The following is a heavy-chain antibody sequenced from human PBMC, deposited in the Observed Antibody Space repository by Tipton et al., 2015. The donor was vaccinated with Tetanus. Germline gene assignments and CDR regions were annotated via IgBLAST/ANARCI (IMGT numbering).Heavy chain of an antibody. CDR2: IYYSGST. Sequence: TLSLTCTISGGSFGNFYWAWIRQPPGRGLEWIGYIYYSGSTNYDPSLKSRVTISLDRAKNQFSLKMSSVTAADTAMYYCARVWFGDLFGVGAFDIWGQGTMVTVSS. CDR3: ARVWFGDLFGVGAFDI. CDR1: GGSFGNFY. D-gene: IGHD3-10*01. V-gene: IGHV4-59*01. J-gene: IGHJ3*02.